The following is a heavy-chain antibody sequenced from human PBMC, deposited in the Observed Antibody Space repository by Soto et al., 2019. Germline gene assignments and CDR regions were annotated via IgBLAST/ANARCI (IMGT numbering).Heavy chain of an antibody. V-gene: IGHV3-33*01. J-gene: IGHJ4*02. D-gene: IGHD3-22*01. Sequence: RLSCAAAGFRFSKFSMHWVRPAPGKGLVCLAVIWFDGSKRDYADSVKGRFTVSRDNSENTLSLQMNNLRAEDTGVYYCAREGDSSGYPVYLDSWGQGTAVTVSS. CDR2: IWFDGSKR. CDR3: AREGDSSGYPVYLDS. CDR1: GFRFSKFS.